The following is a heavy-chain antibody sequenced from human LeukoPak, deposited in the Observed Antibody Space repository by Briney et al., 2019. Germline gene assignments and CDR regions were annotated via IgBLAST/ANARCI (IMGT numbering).Heavy chain of an antibody. J-gene: IGHJ5*02. CDR2: IYYSGST. D-gene: IGHD6-25*01. CDR3: ARESGSMRWFDP. CDR1: GGSISSYY. V-gene: IGHV4-59*12. Sequence: PSETLSLTCTVSGGSISSYYWSWIRQPPGKGLEWIGYIYYSGSTNYNPSPKSRVTISVDTSKNQFSLKLSSVTAADTAVYYCARESGSMRWFDPWGQGTLVTVSS.